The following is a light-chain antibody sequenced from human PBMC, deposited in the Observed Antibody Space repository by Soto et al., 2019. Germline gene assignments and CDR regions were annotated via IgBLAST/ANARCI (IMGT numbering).Light chain of an antibody. Sequence: QSVLNQPASVSGSPGQSITISCTGNSSDVGGNNYVSWYQQHPGKAPELLIYDVSNRPSGVSNRFSGSKSGNTASLTISGLQAEDEADYYCSSCTTSSTLHVFGTGTRSPS. V-gene: IGLV2-14*03. CDR1: SSDVGGNNY. J-gene: IGLJ1*01. CDR2: DVS. CDR3: SSCTTSSTLHV.